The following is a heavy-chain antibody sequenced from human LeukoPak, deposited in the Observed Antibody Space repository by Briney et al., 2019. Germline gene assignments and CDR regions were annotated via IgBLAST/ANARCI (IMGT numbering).Heavy chain of an antibody. CDR1: EFTFSNYA. CDR2: STGTGYST. CDR3: AKVAPYCSSTSCYFDAFDI. J-gene: IGHJ3*02. V-gene: IGHV3-23*01. Sequence: QSGWSLRLSCAASEFTFSNYAMSWVRQAPGKGLEWVSGSTGTGYSTYYADSVKGRFTISRDNSKNTLYLQMNSLRAEDTAVYYCAKVAPYCSSTSCYFDAFDIWGQGTMVTVSS. D-gene: IGHD2-2*01.